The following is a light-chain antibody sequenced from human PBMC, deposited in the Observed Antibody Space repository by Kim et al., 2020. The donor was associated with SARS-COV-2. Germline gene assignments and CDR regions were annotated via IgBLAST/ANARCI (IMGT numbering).Light chain of an antibody. CDR1: QGISSY. CDR2: DAS. V-gene: IGKV1-9*01. CDR3: QQLNSYPLT. Sequence: IQLTQSPSSLSASVGDRVTITCRASQGISSYLAWYQQKPGKAPKVLIYDASTLQSGVPSRFSGSGSGTDFTLTISSLQPGDFATYYCQQLNSYPLTFGGGTKVDIK. J-gene: IGKJ4*01.